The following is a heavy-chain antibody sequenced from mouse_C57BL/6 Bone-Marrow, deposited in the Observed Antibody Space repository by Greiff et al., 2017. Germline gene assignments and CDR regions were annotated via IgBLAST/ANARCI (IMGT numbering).Heavy chain of an antibody. V-gene: IGHV1-81*01. D-gene: IGHD1-1*01. CDR1: GYTFTSYG. CDR3: AKDCHYHGSSDGY. CDR2: IYPRSGNT. Sequence: QVQLQQSGAELARPGASVKLSCKASGYTFTSYGISWVKQRTGQGLEWIGEIYPRSGNTYYNEKFKGKATLTADKSSSTAYMELRSLTSEDSAVYFCAKDCHYHGSSDGYWGQGTLVTVSA. J-gene: IGHJ3*01.